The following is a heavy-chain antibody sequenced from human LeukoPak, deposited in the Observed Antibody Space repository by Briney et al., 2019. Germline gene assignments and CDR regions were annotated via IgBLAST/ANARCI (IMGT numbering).Heavy chain of an antibody. CDR3: ARVPHHHDAFDI. D-gene: IGHD1-14*01. CDR2: ISAYNGNT. Sequence: ASVKVSCKASGYTFTAHYLHWVRQAPGLGLEWMGWISAYNGNTNYAQKLQGRVTMTTDTSTSTAYMELRSLRSDDTAVYYCARVPHHHDAFDIWGQGTMVTVSS. CDR1: GYTFTAHY. J-gene: IGHJ3*02. V-gene: IGHV1-18*04.